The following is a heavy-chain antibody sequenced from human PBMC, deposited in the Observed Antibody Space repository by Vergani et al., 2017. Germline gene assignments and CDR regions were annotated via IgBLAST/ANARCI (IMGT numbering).Heavy chain of an antibody. CDR1: GGTFSSYT. Sequence: QVQLVQSGAEVKKPGSSVKVSCKASGGTFSSYTISWVRQAPGQGLEWMGWISAYNGNTNYAQKLQGRVTMTTDTSTGTAYMELRSLRSDDTAVYYCAGGASEWELLSAFDYWGQGTLVTVSS. D-gene: IGHD1-26*01. V-gene: IGHV1-18*01. CDR3: AGGASEWELLSAFDY. CDR2: ISAYNGNT. J-gene: IGHJ4*02.